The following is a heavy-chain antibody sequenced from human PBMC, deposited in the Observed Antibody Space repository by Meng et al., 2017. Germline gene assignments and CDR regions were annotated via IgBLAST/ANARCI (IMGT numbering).Heavy chain of an antibody. J-gene: IGHJ4*02. V-gene: IGHV7-4-1*02. Sequence: ASAKVSCKASGYTFTSYAMNWVRQPPGHGLEWMGWINTDTGNPTYAQGFTGRFVFSLDTTVSTAYLQISSLKAEDTAVYYCAREGFFRYFDWLLGGPYYFDYWGQGTLVTGAS. D-gene: IGHD3-9*01. CDR3: AREGFFRYFDWLLGGPYYFDY. CDR1: GYTFTSYA. CDR2: INTDTGNP.